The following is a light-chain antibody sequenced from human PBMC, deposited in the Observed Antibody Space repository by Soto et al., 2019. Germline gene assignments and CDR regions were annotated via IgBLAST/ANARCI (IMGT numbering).Light chain of an antibody. V-gene: IGKV3-15*01. CDR1: QSVSNN. CDR3: QQYDRWPWT. J-gene: IGKJ1*01. Sequence: EIVMTQSPATLSVSPVERATLSCRASQSVSNNLAWYQQKPGQTPRLLIYGASTRATGIPARFSGSGSGTEFTLTISSLQSQDFAVYYCQQYDRWPWTFGQGTKVEIK. CDR2: GAS.